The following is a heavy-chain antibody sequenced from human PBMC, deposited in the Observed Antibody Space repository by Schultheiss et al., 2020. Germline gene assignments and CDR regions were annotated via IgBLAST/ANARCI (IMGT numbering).Heavy chain of an antibody. CDR2: IKQDGSEK. J-gene: IGHJ4*02. V-gene: IGHV3-7*01. CDR3: ARTPQYYFDY. CDR1: GFTFSSYA. Sequence: GGSLRLSCAASGFTFSSYAMSWVRQAPGKGLEWVANIKQDGSEKYYVDSVKGRFTISRDNAKNSLYLQMNSLRAEDTAVYYCARTPQYYFDYWGQGTLVTVYS.